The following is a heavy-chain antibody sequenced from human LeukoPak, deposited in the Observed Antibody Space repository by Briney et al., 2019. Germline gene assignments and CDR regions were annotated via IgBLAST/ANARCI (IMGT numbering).Heavy chain of an antibody. CDR2: IIPILGIA. Sequence: SSVKVSCKASGGTFSSYTISWVRQAPGQGLEWMGRIIPILGIANYAQKFQGRVTITTDESTSTAYMELSSLRSEDTAVYYCARGLDSSGYISGYWGQGTLVTVSS. J-gene: IGHJ4*02. CDR3: ARGLDSSGYISGY. V-gene: IGHV1-69*16. D-gene: IGHD3-22*01. CDR1: GGTFSSYT.